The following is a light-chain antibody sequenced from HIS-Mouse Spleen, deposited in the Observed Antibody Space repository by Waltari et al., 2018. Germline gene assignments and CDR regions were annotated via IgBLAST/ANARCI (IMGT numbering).Light chain of an antibody. V-gene: IGLV2-23*01. CDR1: SSDVGSYNS. CDR3: CSYAGSSTSVV. Sequence: QSALTQPASVSGSPGQSITISCTGTSSDVGSYNSVSRYQQPPGKAPKLMIHEGSNRPSGVSNRFSGSKSGNTASLTISGLQAEDEADYYCCSYAGSSTSVVFGGGTKLTVL. J-gene: IGLJ2*01. CDR2: EGS.